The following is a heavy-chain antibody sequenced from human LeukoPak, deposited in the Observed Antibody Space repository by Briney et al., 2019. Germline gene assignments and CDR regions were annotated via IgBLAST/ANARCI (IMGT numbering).Heavy chain of an antibody. Sequence: GGSLRLSCAASGFTFSTYSMNWVRQAPGKGLEWVSYISSSSSTIYYADSVKGRFTISRDNSNNTVYLQMNSLRVEDTAVYYCARQTTVATDFWGQGTLVTVSS. CDR2: ISSSSSTI. V-gene: IGHV3-48*01. D-gene: IGHD4-23*01. J-gene: IGHJ4*02. CDR1: GFTFSTYS. CDR3: ARQTTVATDF.